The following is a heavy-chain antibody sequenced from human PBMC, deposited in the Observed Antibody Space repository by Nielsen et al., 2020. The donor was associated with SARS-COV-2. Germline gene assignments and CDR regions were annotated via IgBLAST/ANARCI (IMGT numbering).Heavy chain of an antibody. CDR1: GFTFDDYA. CDR3: ARAITIFGTEFDY. Sequence: SLKISCAASGFTFDDYAMHWVRQAPGKGLEWVSGISWNSGSIGYADSVKGRFTISRDNAKNSLYLQMNSLRAEDTAVYYCARAITIFGTEFDYWGQGTLVTVSS. J-gene: IGHJ4*02. D-gene: IGHD3-3*01. CDR2: ISWNSGSI. V-gene: IGHV3-9*01.